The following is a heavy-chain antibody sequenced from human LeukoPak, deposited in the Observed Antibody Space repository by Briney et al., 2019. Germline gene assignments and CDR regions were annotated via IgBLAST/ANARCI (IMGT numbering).Heavy chain of an antibody. D-gene: IGHD1-26*01. V-gene: IGHV1-8*03. CDR2: MNPNSGNT. J-gene: IGHJ4*02. CDR3: ARSKGDVGELLRGRTTQYYFDY. CDR1: GYTFTSYD. Sequence: ASVKVSCKASGYTFTSYDINWVRQATGQGLEWMGWMNPNSGNTGYAQKFHGRVTITRNTSIGTAYMELSSLRSEDTAVYDCARSKGDVGELLRGRTTQYYFDYWGQGTLVTVSS.